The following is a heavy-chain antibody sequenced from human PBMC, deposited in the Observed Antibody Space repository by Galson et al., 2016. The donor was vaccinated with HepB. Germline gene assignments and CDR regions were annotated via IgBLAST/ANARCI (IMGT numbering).Heavy chain of an antibody. Sequence: TLSLTCTVSGGSISSGAYYWSWIRQHPGQGVEWIGYIYYSGTTYYNPSLKSRATISFDTSKNQFSLKVRSVTAADTAVYYCAREVIGAVGRFDYWGQGALVTVSS. CDR1: GGSISSGAYY. CDR3: AREVIGAVGRFDY. D-gene: IGHD6-13*01. V-gene: IGHV4-31*03. CDR2: IYYSGTT. J-gene: IGHJ4*02.